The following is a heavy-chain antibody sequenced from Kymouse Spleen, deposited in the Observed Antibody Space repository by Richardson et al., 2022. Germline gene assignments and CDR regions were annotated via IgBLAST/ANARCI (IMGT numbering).Heavy chain of an antibody. CDR1: GFTFSSYS. V-gene: IGHV3-21*03. J-gene: IGHJ4*02. D-gene: IGHD6-13*01,IGHD6-25*01,IGHD6-6*01. Sequence: EVQLVESGGGLVKPGGSLRLSCAASGFTFSSYSMNWVRQAPGKGLEWVSSISSSSSYIYYADSVKGRFTISRDNAKNSLYLQMNSLRAEDTAVYYCARERGYSSSYFDYWGQGTLVTVSS. CDR2: ISSSSSYI. CDR3: ARERGYSSSYFDY.